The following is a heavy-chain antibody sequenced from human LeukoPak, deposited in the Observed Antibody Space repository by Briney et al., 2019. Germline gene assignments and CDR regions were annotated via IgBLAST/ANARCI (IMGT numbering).Heavy chain of an antibody. CDR1: GFNFGGFA. D-gene: IGHD3-10*01. V-gene: IGHV3-21*01. J-gene: IGHJ4*02. Sequence: GSLRLSCTASGFNFGGFAFSWVRPAPGKGLEWVSSNSSSSSYIYYADSVKGRFTISRDNAKNSLYLQMNSLRAEDTAVYYCARVALVGSGSLYYFDYWGQGTLVTVSS. CDR3: ARVALVGSGSLYYFDY. CDR2: NSSSSSYI.